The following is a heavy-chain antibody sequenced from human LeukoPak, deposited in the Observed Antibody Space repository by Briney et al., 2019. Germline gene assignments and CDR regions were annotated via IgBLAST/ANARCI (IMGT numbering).Heavy chain of an antibody. CDR1: GFTFSTYS. CDR3: ARVTTGAFDI. CDR2: ISSGTSYI. Sequence: GGSLRLSCAASGFTFSTYSMNWVRQAPGKGLEWVSSISSGTSYIYYADSVEGRFTISRDSAKNSLYLQMNSLRAEDTAVYYCARVTTGAFDIWGQGTMVTVSS. V-gene: IGHV3-21*01. J-gene: IGHJ3*02. D-gene: IGHD1-1*01.